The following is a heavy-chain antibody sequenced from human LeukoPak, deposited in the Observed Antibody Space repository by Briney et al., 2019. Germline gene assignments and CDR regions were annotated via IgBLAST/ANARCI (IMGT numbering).Heavy chain of an antibody. CDR3: ARRDYDILTGYPHDAFDI. J-gene: IGHJ3*02. CDR1: GGSISSSSYN. Sequence: SETLSLTCTVSGGSISSSSYNWGWIRQPPGKGLEWIGSIYYSGSTYYNPSLKSRVTISVDTSKNQFSLKLSSVTAADTAVYYCARRDYDILTGYPHDAFDIWGQGTMVTVSS. V-gene: IGHV4-39*01. CDR2: IYYSGST. D-gene: IGHD3-9*01.